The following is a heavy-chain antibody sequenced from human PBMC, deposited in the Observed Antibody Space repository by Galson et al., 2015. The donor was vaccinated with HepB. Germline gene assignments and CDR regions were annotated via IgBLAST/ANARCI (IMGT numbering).Heavy chain of an antibody. CDR1: GSTFSSSN. Sequence: SLRLSCAASGSTFSSSNMNWVRQAQGKGLEWVSSITSSSSHVSYADAVKGRFTISRANAKNTLYLQMNSLRAEDTAVYYCARKDYYDRSGSYVPTDWGQGTLVTVSS. CDR3: ARKDYYDRSGSYVPTD. D-gene: IGHD3-22*01. J-gene: IGHJ4*02. CDR2: ITSSSSHV. V-gene: IGHV3-21*01.